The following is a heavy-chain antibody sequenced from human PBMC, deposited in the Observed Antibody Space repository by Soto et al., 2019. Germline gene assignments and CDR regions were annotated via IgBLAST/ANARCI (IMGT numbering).Heavy chain of an antibody. V-gene: IGHV4-34*01. J-gene: IGHJ2*01. CDR1: VGSLSGYY. CDR3: GRVVIKMASQSVDG. CDR2: VNPGGIT. D-gene: IGHD2-15*01. Sequence: SETLALTCAVYVGSLSGYYWTWIRQPPGKGLEWIGEVNPGGITNYSPSVKSRLTISLDTSKKQVSLEMTSVTAADTAVYYCGRVVIKMASQSVDGGGRGTLRTVS.